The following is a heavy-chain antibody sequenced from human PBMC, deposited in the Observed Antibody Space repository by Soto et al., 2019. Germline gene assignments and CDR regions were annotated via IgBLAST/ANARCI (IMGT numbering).Heavy chain of an antibody. CDR1: GYTFTSYD. CDR3: AGGAIAAGGKVLGY. CDR2: INPSGGST. J-gene: IGHJ4*02. V-gene: IGHV1-46*01. Sequence: ASVKVSCKASGYTFTSYDLDWVQQAPAQGLEWMGIINPSGGSTSYAQKFQGRVTMTRDTSTSTVYMELSSLRADDKEEYLCAGGAIAAGGKVLGYWGQGTLVTVSS. D-gene: IGHD6-13*01.